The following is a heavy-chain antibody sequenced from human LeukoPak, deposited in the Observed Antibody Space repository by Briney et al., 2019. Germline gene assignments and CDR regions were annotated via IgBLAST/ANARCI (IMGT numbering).Heavy chain of an antibody. CDR3: ARDRGRTVYFDS. Sequence: SETLSLTCTVSGGSIRSDYWSWIRKPAGKGLEWIGRVYPGGGSTYNPSLESRVTISIDMSKSQFSLMLTSVTAADTAPYFCARDRGRTVYFDSWGQGTLVTVSS. D-gene: IGHD3-16*01. CDR1: GGSIRSDY. V-gene: IGHV4-4*07. CDR2: VYPGGGS. J-gene: IGHJ4*02.